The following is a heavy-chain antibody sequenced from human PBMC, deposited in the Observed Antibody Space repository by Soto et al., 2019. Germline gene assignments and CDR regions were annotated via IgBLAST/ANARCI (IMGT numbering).Heavy chain of an antibody. V-gene: IGHV3-48*01. CDR3: ARETSTRSYYMDV. D-gene: IGHD2-2*01. Sequence: PGGSLRLSCAASGFSFSYYGMNWVLQAPGKGLEWVSYISTSSSNIYYADSVKGRFTISRDNAKNSLSLQMNSLRAAGTAVYYCARETSTRSYYMDVWGKGTTVTGSS. CDR1: GFSFSYYG. CDR2: ISTSSSNI. J-gene: IGHJ6*03.